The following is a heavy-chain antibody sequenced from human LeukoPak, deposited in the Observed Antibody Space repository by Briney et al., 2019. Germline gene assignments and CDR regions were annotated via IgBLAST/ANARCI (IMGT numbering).Heavy chain of an antibody. J-gene: IGHJ3*02. CDR2: ISSSSSTI. Sequence: GGSLRLSCAASGFTFSSYSMNWVRQAPGKGLEWVSYISSSSSTIYYADSVKGRFTISRDNAKNSLYLQMNSLRAEDTAVYYCARVIDGGNSRGEAFDIWGQGTMVTVSS. CDR1: GFTFSSYS. CDR3: ARVIDGGNSRGEAFDI. V-gene: IGHV3-48*04. D-gene: IGHD4-23*01.